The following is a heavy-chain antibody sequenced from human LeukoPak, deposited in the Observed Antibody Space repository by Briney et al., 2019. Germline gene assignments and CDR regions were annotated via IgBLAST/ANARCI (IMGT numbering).Heavy chain of an antibody. CDR1: GGSFSGYY. CDR2: INHSGST. CDR3: ATYYYDSGFDP. J-gene: IGHJ5*02. D-gene: IGHD3-22*01. Sequence: PSETLSLTCAVYGGSFSGYYWSWIRQPPGKGLEWIGEINHSGSTNYNPSLKSRVTISVDTSKNQFSLKLSSVTAADTAVYYCATYYYDSGFDPWGQGTLVTVSS. V-gene: IGHV4-34*01.